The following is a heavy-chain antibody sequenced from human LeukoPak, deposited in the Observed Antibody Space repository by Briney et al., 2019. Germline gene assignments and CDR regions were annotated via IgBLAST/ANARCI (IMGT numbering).Heavy chain of an antibody. J-gene: IGHJ4*02. D-gene: IGHD3-10*01. V-gene: IGHV3-7*01. Sequence: PGGSLRLSCAASGFTFSSYWMSWVRQAPGQGLEWVANIKQDGSEKYYVDSVKGRFTISRDNAKNSLYLQMNSLRAEDTAVYYCARDWIYYGSGSFGYWGQRTLVTVSS. CDR3: ARDWIYYGSGSFGY. CDR2: IKQDGSEK. CDR1: GFTFSSYW.